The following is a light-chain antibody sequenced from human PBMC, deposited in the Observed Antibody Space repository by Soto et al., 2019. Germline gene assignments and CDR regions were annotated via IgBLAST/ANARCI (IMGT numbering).Light chain of an antibody. CDR2: AAS. CDR1: QGIRKY. V-gene: IGKV1-27*01. J-gene: IGKJ1*01. Sequence: DIQMTQSPSSLSASVGERVTITCRASQGIRKYLAWYQQKPGKVPKLLIYAASTLQSGVPSRFSGSGSGTDFTLTISSLQPEDVATYYCQKCDSAPWTF. CDR3: QKCDSAPWT.